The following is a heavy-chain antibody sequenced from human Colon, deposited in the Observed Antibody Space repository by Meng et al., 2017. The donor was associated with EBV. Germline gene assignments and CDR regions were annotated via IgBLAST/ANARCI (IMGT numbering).Heavy chain of an antibody. V-gene: IGHV4-31*03. CDR3: ARGPSRWLQFSFDY. CDR1: GGSISSGGYY. J-gene: IGHJ4*02. Sequence: QWPLQESGPALVKPSQTLSLPCTGSGGSISSGGYYWSWIRQHPGKGLEWIGYIYYSGSTYYNPSLKSRVTISIDTSKNQFSLKLSSVTAADTAVYYCARGPSRWLQFSFDYWGQGTLVTVSS. CDR2: IYYSGST. D-gene: IGHD5-24*01.